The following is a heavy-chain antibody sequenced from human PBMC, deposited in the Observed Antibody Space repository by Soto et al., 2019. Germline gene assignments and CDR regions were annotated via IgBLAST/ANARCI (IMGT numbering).Heavy chain of an antibody. V-gene: IGHV1-69*13. CDR1: GGTFSSYA. CDR2: IIPIFGTA. J-gene: IGHJ4*02. CDR3: ARDPKVTAPYYFDY. D-gene: IGHD2-21*02. Sequence: GASVKVSCKASGGTFSSYAISWVRQAPGQGLEWMGGIIPIFGTANYAQKFQGRVTITADESSSTAYMELSSLRSEDTAVYYCARDPKVTAPYYFDYWGQGTLVTVSS.